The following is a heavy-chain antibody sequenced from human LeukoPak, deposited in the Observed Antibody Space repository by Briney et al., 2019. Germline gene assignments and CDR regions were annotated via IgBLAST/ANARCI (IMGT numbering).Heavy chain of an antibody. J-gene: IGHJ4*02. D-gene: IGHD2-8*02. V-gene: IGHV1-2*06. Sequence: ASVKVSCKASGYTFTGYYLHWVRQAPGQGLEWMGRINPNSGGTNYAQKFQGRVTMTRDTSISTVYMELSRLRFDDTAVYYCAREYVPGILVLGYRGQETLVTVSS. CDR2: INPNSGGT. CDR1: GYTFTGYY. CDR3: AREYVPGILVLGY.